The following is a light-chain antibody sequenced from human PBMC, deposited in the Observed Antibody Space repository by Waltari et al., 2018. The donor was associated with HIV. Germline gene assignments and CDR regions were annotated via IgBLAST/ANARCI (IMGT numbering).Light chain of an antibody. J-gene: IGKJ2*01. CDR1: QGIRND. Sequence: AIQMTQSPSSLSAAIGDRVPITCRASQGIRNDLAWYQQQPGKAPKLLISGASSLQTGVPSRFSGSGSDTDFTLTVSSLQPEDFATYYCQQLNNYPHTFGQGTKLEIK. CDR3: QQLNNYPHT. CDR2: GAS. V-gene: IGKV1-6*02.